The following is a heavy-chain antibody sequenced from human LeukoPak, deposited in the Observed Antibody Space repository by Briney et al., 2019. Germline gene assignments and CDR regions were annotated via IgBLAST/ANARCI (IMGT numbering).Heavy chain of an antibody. J-gene: IGHJ6*03. V-gene: IGHV3-11*04. CDR1: GFTLSSYA. Sequence: GGSLRLSCAASGFTLSSYAMSWIRQAPGKGLEWVSYISSSGSTIYYADSVKGRFTISRDNAKNSLYLQMNSLRAEDTAVYYCAKGIAVAGRSYYYYYMDVWGKGTTVTVSS. CDR3: AKGIAVAGRSYYYYYMDV. D-gene: IGHD6-19*01. CDR2: ISSSGSTI.